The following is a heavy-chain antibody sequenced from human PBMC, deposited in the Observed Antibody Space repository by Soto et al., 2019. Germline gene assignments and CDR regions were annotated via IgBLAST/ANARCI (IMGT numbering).Heavy chain of an antibody. CDR3: ARDLYPLAYYFDY. CDR2: ISGHNGNT. CDR1: GYTFTNHG. V-gene: IGHV1-18*01. Sequence: ASVKVSCKASGYTFTNHGISWVRQAPVQGLEWLGWISGHNGNTKYAQRLQGRVTMTTDTSTSTAYMELRSLKSDDTAVYYCARDLYPLAYYFDYWGQGTLVTVSS. J-gene: IGHJ4*02.